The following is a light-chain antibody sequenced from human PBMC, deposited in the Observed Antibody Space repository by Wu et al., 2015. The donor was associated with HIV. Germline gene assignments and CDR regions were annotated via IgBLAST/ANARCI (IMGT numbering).Light chain of an antibody. CDR3: QQYNNWPPLT. CDR2: GAT. Sequence: EVVMTQSPATLSVSPGERATLSCRASQSVNSNLAWYQQTPGQAPRLLIYGATTRATGIPARFSGSGSGTEFTLTISSMQSEDFAVYYCQQYNNWPPLTFGGGTKVDIK. J-gene: IGKJ4*01. V-gene: IGKV3-15*01. CDR1: QSVNSN.